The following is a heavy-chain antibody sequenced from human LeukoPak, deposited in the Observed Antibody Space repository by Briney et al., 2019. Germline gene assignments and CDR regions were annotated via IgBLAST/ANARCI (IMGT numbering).Heavy chain of an antibody. CDR2: IYYSGRT. V-gene: IGHV4-59*08. Sequence: SETLSLTCTVSGGSISSYYWSWIRQPPGKGLEWIGYIYYSGRTKYNPSLKSRLTISVDMSKNQFSLKLSSVTAADTAVYYCARSPVYYGSGGDAFDVWGQGTMVTVSS. CDR3: ARSPVYYGSGGDAFDV. CDR1: GGSISSYY. J-gene: IGHJ3*01. D-gene: IGHD3-10*01.